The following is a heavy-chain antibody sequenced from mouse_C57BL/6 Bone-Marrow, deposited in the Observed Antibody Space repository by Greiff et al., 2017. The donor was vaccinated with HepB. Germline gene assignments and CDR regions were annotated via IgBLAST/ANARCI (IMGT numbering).Heavy chain of an antibody. J-gene: IGHJ1*03. Sequence: EVQLVESGGGLVKPGGSLKLSCAASGFTFSDYGMHWVRQAPEKGLEWVAYISSGSSTIYYADTVKGRFTISRDNAKNTLFLQMTSLRSEDTAMYYCAGDGYSLGYFDVWGTGTTVTVSS. CDR3: AGDGYSLGYFDV. CDR1: GFTFSDYG. CDR2: ISSGSSTI. V-gene: IGHV5-17*01. D-gene: IGHD2-3*01.